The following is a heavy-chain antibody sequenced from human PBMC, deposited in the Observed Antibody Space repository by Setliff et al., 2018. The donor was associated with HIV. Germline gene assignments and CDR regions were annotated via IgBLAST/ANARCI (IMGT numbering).Heavy chain of an antibody. CDR1: GASFSSGGYY. J-gene: IGHJ6*03. V-gene: IGHV4-31*03. D-gene: IGHD3-3*01. CDR2: MSYSGST. Sequence: PSETLSLTCNVSGASFSSGGYYWSWIRQHPGKGLEWIGYMSYSGSTFYKSSLKSRVTMPIDTSKNQFSLMLSPVTAADTAVYYCARATYTLQFLKWSPDSSLYYYYMDVWGKGTTVTVSS. CDR3: ARATYTLQFLKWSPDSSLYYYYMDV.